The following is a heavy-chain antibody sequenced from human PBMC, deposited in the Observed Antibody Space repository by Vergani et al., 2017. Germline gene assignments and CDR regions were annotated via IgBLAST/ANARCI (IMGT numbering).Heavy chain of an antibody. CDR2: IIPIFGTA. D-gene: IGHD2-15*01. Sequence: QVQLVQSGAEVKKPGSSVKVSCKASGGTFSSYAISWVRQAPGQGLEWMGRIIPIFGTANYAQKFQGRVTITADESTSTAYMELSSLRSEDTAVYYCARDRGYCSGGSGYSGYDYYYGMDVWGQGTTVTVSS. CDR3: ARDRGYCSGGSGYSGYDYYYGMDV. J-gene: IGHJ6*02. CDR1: GGTFSSYA. V-gene: IGHV1-69*13.